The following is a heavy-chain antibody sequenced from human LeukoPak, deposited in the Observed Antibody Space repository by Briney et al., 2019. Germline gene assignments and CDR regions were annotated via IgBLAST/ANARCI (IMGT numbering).Heavy chain of an antibody. J-gene: IGHJ6*03. V-gene: IGHV1-46*01. CDR2: INPSGGST. D-gene: IGHD5-12*01. CDR1: GYTFTSYY. CDR3: ARGGSGYDPYYYYYMDV. Sequence: ASVKVSCKASGYTFTSYYMHWVRQAPGQGLEWMGLINPSGGSTSYAQKFQGRVTMTRDTSTSTVYMELSSLRSEDTAVYYCARGGSGYDPYYYYYMDVWGKGTTVTISS.